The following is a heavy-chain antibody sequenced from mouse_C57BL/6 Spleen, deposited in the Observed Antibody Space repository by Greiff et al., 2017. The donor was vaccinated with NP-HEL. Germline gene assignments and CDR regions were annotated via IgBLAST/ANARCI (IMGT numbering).Heavy chain of an antibody. CDR3: ARHDPISRGAMDY. Sequence: QVQLKESGPGLVAPSQSLSITCTVSGFSLTSYGVHWVRQPPGKGLEWLVVIWSDGSTTYNSALKSRLSISKDNSKSQVFLKMNSLQMDDTAMDYCARHDPISRGAMDYWGQGTSVTVSS. CDR1: GFSLTSYG. V-gene: IGHV2-6-1*01. J-gene: IGHJ4*01. CDR2: IWSDGST.